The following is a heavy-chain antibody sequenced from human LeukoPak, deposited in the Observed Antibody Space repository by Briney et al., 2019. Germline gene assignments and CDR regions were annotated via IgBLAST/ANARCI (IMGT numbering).Heavy chain of an antibody. CDR3: ARGEDCSGGSCYSTLEY. CDR2: INPSGGST. V-gene: IGHV1-46*01. J-gene: IGHJ4*02. CDR1: GYSFTSYY. D-gene: IGHD2-15*01. Sequence: GESLKISCKGSGYSFTSYYMHWVRQAPGQGLEWMGIINPSGGSTSYAQRFQGRVTMTRDMSTSTVYMELSSLRSEDTAVYYCARGEDCSGGSCYSTLEYWGQGTLVTVSS.